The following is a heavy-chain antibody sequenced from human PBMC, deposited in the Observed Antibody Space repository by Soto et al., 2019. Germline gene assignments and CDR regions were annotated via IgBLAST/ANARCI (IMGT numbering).Heavy chain of an antibody. V-gene: IGHV5-51*01. D-gene: IGHD1-1*01. CDR3: ARLGNYYYYYMDV. CDR2: IYPGDSDT. CDR1: GYSFTSYW. Sequence: PGESLKISCKGSGYSFTSYWIGWVRQMPGKGLEWMGIIYPGDSDTRYSPSFQGQVTISADKSTSTAYLQWSSLKASDTAMYYCARLGNYYYYYMDVWGKGTMVTVSS. J-gene: IGHJ6*03.